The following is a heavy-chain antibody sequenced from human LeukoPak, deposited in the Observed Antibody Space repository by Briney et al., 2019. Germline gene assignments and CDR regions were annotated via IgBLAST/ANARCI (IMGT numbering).Heavy chain of an antibody. CDR2: IYTSGIT. J-gene: IGHJ4*02. D-gene: IGHD5-18*01. CDR3: ARERTDTSMDY. CDR1: GGPISSGSYY. V-gene: IGHV4-61*02. Sequence: SETLSLICTVSGGPISSGSYYGTWVRQPAGKGLEWIGRIYTSGITNHNPYLKSRVTISLDTSKNQFSLKLISVTAADTAVYFCARERTDTSMDYWGQGTLVIVSS.